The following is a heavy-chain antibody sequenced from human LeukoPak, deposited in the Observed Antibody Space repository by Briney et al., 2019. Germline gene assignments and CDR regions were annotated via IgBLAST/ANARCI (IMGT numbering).Heavy chain of an antibody. J-gene: IGHJ6*03. CDR2: IIPIFGTA. D-gene: IGHD5-18*01. CDR1: GYSFTGYY. Sequence: VASVKVSCKASGYSFTGYYMHWVRQAPGQGLEWMGGIIPIFGTANYAQKFQGRVTITADKSTSTAYMELSSLRSEDTAVYYCARVRGYSYGLEYYYYYMDVWGKGTTVTVSS. V-gene: IGHV1-69*06. CDR3: ARVRGYSYGLEYYYYYMDV.